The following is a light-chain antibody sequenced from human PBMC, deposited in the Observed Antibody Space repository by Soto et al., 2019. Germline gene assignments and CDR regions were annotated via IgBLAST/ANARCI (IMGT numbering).Light chain of an antibody. V-gene: IGKV3-15*01. CDR1: QSISRN. CDR2: AAS. J-gene: IGKJ4*01. Sequence: EIVMTQSPATLSVSPGERATLSCRASQSISRNLAWYQQKPGQAPRLLIYAASTRATGVPTRFSGSGSGTEFTLTISSLQSEDFAVYYCQQYNNWPRATFGGGTKVEIK. CDR3: QQYNNWPRAT.